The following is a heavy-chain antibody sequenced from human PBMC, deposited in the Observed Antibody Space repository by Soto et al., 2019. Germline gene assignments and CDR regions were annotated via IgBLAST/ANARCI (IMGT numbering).Heavy chain of an antibody. J-gene: IGHJ4*02. CDR2: IFHGGST. Sequence: QVQLQQWGAGLLKPSETLSPTCAVYGGSFSGYFWSWIRQPPGKGLEWIGEIFHGGSTNYSPSLKSRVTISVDTSKNQFSLELSSVTAADTAVYYCARPHYDSNTFYYFFDYWGQGTLVTVSS. D-gene: IGHD3-22*01. CDR1: GGSFSGYF. CDR3: ARPHYDSNTFYYFFDY. V-gene: IGHV4-34*12.